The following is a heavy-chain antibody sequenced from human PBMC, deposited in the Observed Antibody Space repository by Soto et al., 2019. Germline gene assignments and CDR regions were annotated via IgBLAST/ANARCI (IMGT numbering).Heavy chain of an antibody. Sequence: GGSLRLSCAASGFTFSSYGMHWVRQAPGKGLEWVAVISYDGSNKYYADSVKGRFTISRDNSKNTLYLQMNSLRAEDTAVYYCAKDLGVGYCSSTSCTRRSPYYYYMDVWGKGTTVTVSS. CDR2: ISYDGSNK. CDR1: GFTFSSYG. D-gene: IGHD2-2*03. V-gene: IGHV3-30*18. CDR3: AKDLGVGYCSSTSCTRRSPYYYYMDV. J-gene: IGHJ6*03.